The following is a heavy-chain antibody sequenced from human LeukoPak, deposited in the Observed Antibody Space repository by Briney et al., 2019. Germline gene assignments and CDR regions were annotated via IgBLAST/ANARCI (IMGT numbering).Heavy chain of an antibody. D-gene: IGHD1-26*01. CDR3: TRDTEGSLDY. Sequence: GGSLRLSCAASGFTFSNSWMAWVRQAPGKGLQWVANINRDGSTKHYADSLKGRFTISRDNPKNSLYLQMNNLRANDTAVYYCTRDTEGSLDYWGQGILVTVAS. CDR2: INRDGSTK. CDR1: GFTFSNSW. J-gene: IGHJ4*02. V-gene: IGHV3-7*01.